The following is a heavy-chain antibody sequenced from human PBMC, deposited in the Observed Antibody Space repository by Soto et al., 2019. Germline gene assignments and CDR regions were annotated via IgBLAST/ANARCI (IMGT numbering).Heavy chain of an antibody. CDR2: IYHSGST. CDR3: ARDSTMVRGGLDAFDT. V-gene: IGHV4-4*02. CDR1: SGSISSSNW. D-gene: IGHD3-10*01. Sequence: SETLSLTCAVSSGSISSSNWWSWVRQPPGKGLEWIGEIYHSGSTNYNPSLKSRVTISVDKSKNQFSLKLSSVTAADTAVYYCARDSTMVRGGLDAFDTWGQGTMVTVSS. J-gene: IGHJ3*02.